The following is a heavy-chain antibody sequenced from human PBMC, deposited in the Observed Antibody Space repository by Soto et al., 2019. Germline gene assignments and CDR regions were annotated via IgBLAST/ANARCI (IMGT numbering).Heavy chain of an antibody. CDR1: GDSISSPTW. CDR2: MYHSGST. CDR3: ARDKITGLFDY. D-gene: IGHD2-8*02. J-gene: IGHJ4*02. Sequence: SETLSLTCAVSGDSISSPTWWTWVRQPPGRGLEWIGEMYHSGSTNYKSSLKSRVTISVDKSKNHFSLKLKSVTAADTAVYYCARDKITGLFDYWGQGTLVTVSS. V-gene: IGHV4-4*02.